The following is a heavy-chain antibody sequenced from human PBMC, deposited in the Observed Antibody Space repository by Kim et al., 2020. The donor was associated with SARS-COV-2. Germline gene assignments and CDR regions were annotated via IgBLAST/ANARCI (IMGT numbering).Heavy chain of an antibody. D-gene: IGHD4-17*01. V-gene: IGHV4-34*01. CDR3: ARGCLYGDYCLGTFDY. CDR2: INHSGST. J-gene: IGHJ4*02. CDR1: GGSFSGYY. Sequence: SETLSLTCAVYGGSFSGYYWSWIRQPPGKGLEWIGEINHSGSTNYNPSLKSRVTISVDTSKNQFSLKLSSVTAADTAVYYCARGCLYGDYCLGTFDYWGQGTLVTVSS.